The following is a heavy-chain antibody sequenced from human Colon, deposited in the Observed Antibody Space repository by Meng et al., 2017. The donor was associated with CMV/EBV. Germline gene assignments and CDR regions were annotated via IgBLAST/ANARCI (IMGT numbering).Heavy chain of an antibody. CDR1: GFNFVNHR. CDR3: ARDYGGATYYYYYGMDV. D-gene: IGHD1-26*01. Sequence: GGSLRLSCVASGFNFVNHRMNWVRQAPGKGLEWVATDMGGPSYRYYADSVKGRFTVSRDNAKNSLYLQMNSLRAEDTAVYYCARDYGGATYYYYYGMDVWGQGTTVTVSS. CDR2: DMGGPSYR. V-gene: IGHV3-21*01. J-gene: IGHJ6*02.